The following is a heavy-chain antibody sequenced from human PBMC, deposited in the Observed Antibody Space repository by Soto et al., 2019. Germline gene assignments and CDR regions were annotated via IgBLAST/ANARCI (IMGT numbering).Heavy chain of an antibody. CDR2: PIPLLGTT. CDR3: ARASGYVSGWYHDY. Sequence: ASVKVSSKASGGNFSSDAVSWVRQAPGQGLEWMGGPIPLLGTTHYAQKFQGRVTITADESTNTAYMELSSLRSDDTAVYYCARASGYVSGWYHDYWGQGTRVTVSS. D-gene: IGHD6-19*01. V-gene: IGHV1-69*13. CDR1: GGNFSSDA. J-gene: IGHJ4*02.